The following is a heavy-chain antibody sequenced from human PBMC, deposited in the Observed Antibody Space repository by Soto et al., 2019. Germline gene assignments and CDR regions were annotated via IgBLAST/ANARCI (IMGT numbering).Heavy chain of an antibody. CDR3: AKDLIVVIPAAPSWFDP. CDR2: ISYDGSNK. CDR1: GFTFRSSG. Sequence: QVQLVESGGGVVQPGRSLRLSCAASGFTFRSSGMHWVRQAPGKGLEWVALISYDGSNKYYTDSVKGRFTISRDNSKNTLYLQMNSLRTEATAVYYCAKDLIVVIPAAPSWFDPWGQGTLVTVSS. V-gene: IGHV3-30*18. J-gene: IGHJ5*02. D-gene: IGHD2-2*01.